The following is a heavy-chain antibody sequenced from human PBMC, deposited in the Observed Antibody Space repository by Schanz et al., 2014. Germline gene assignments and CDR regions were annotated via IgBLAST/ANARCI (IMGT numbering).Heavy chain of an antibody. CDR1: GFTFSDYC. CDR2: IKHDGSVK. J-gene: IGHJ4*02. V-gene: IGHV3-7*02. CDR3: VSQTGSPNY. Sequence: EVQLVESGGGLVQPGGSLRLSCTASGFTFSDYCMSWVRQAPGKGPEWVANIKHDGSVKGYVDSVEGRFTISRDNAKRSLFLQMNSLRVEDTAVYCCVSQTGSPNYWGQGTLVNVSS. D-gene: IGHD6-13*01.